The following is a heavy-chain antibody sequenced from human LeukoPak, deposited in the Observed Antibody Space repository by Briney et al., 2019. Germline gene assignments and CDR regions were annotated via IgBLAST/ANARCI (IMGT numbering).Heavy chain of an antibody. CDR3: ARTLRGYYDFWSGYYTGGYNYYMDV. Sequence: SETLSLTCAVYGGSFSGYYWSWIRQPPGKGLEWIGEINHSGSTNYNPSLKSRVTISVDTSKNQFSLKLSSVTAADTAVYYCARTLRGYYDFWSGYYTGGYNYYMDVWGKGTTVTVSS. CDR2: INHSGST. CDR1: GGSFSGYY. V-gene: IGHV4-34*01. J-gene: IGHJ6*03. D-gene: IGHD3-3*01.